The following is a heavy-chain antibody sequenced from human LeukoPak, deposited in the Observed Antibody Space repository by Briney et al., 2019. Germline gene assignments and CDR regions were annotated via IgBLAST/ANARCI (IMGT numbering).Heavy chain of an antibody. Sequence: GGSLRLSCAASGFTFSNYGMHWVRQAPGKGLEWVAVISYDGSNKYYADSVKGRFTISRDNSKNTLYLQMNSLRAEDTAVYYCARRGEAMDPFDYWGEGAMVTVCS. J-gene: IGHJ4*02. CDR2: ISYDGSNK. CDR1: GFTFSNYG. V-gene: IGHV3-30*03. CDR3: ARRGEAMDPFDY. D-gene: IGHD5-18*01.